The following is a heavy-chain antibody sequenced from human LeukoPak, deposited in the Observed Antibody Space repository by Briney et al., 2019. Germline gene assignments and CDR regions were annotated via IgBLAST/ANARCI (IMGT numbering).Heavy chain of an antibody. CDR2: IRYDGSNK. Sequence: GGSLRLSCAASGFTFSSYGMHWVRQAPGKGLEWVAFIRYDGSNKYYADSVKGRFTISRDDAKNSLYLQMSSLKASDTAMYYCAPTRRGYSYDAFDIWGQGTMVTVSS. D-gene: IGHD5-18*01. CDR1: GFTFSSYG. J-gene: IGHJ3*02. V-gene: IGHV3-30*02. CDR3: APTRRGYSYDAFDI.